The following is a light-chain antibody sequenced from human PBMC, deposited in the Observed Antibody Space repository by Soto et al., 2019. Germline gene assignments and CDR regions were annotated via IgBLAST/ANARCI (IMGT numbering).Light chain of an antibody. Sequence: EMVMTQSPTTLSVSPGERATLSCRASQSVNTYLAWYRQKPGQAPRLLIHGASTRATGIPARFSGSGSGTEFTLTISNLQSEDFAVYYCQQYNDWPLTFGGGTTVEIK. V-gene: IGKV3-15*01. CDR3: QQYNDWPLT. CDR1: QSVNTY. J-gene: IGKJ4*01. CDR2: GAS.